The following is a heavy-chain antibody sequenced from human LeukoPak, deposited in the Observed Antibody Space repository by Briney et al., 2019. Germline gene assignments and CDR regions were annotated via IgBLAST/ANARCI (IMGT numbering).Heavy chain of an antibody. J-gene: IGHJ6*02. Sequence: PSETLSLTCAVYGGSFSGYYWSWIRQPPGKGLEWIEEINHSGSTNYNPSLKSRVTISVDTSKNQFSLKLSSVTAADTAVYYCARERRGFGINYYYYYGMDVWGQGTTVTVSS. CDR3: ARERRGFGINYYYYYGMDV. V-gene: IGHV4-34*01. CDR2: INHSGST. CDR1: GGSFSGYY. D-gene: IGHD3-10*01.